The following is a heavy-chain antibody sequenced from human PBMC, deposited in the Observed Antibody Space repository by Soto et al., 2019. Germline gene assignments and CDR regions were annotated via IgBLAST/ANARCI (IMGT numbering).Heavy chain of an antibody. Sequence: EVQLVESGGGVVRPGGSLRLSCAASGFTFDDYGMSWVRQAPGKGLEWVSGINWNGGSTGYADSVKGRFTISRDNAKVPLYLQMNSLRAEDTALYYCARVPPGGYSGYDSAFDIWGQGTMVTVSS. CDR3: ARVPPGGYSGYDSAFDI. V-gene: IGHV3-20*04. CDR2: INWNGGST. D-gene: IGHD5-12*01. J-gene: IGHJ3*02. CDR1: GFTFDDYG.